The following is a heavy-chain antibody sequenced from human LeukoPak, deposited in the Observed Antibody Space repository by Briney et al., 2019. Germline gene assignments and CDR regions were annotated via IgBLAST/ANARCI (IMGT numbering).Heavy chain of an antibody. CDR1: GGSISPYY. CDR3: ARNPLGNCSSASCLRYWYFDL. V-gene: IGHV4-59*01. CDR2: IYYSGNI. J-gene: IGHJ2*01. D-gene: IGHD2-2*01. Sequence: SETLSLTCAVSGGSISPYYWSWIRQPPGKGLEWIGYIYYSGNINYNPSLKSRVTISVDTSKNQFSLKLCSVTAAGTAVYYCARNPLGNCSSASCLRYWYFDLWGRGTRVTVSS.